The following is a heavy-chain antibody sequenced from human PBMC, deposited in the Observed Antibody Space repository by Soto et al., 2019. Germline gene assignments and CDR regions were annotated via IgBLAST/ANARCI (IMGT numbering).Heavy chain of an antibody. J-gene: IGHJ4*01. Sequence: QVQLVESGGGLVKPGGSLRLSCAASGFTFSDYYMSWIRQAPGKGLEWVSYISGSSSDIDYADSVKGRFTISRDNAKISRYLQMNRLRAEDTAVYFCARANYGFDYWGHGTLVTVSS. CDR1: GFTFSDYY. CDR2: ISGSSSDI. CDR3: ARANYGFDY. D-gene: IGHD4-17*01. V-gene: IGHV3-11*05.